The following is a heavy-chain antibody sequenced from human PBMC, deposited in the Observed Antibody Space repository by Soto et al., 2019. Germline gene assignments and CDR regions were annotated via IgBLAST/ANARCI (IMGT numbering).Heavy chain of an antibody. CDR2: ITTTGTYI. D-gene: IGHD2-15*01. CDR1: GFTFSSYS. J-gene: IGHJ4*02. V-gene: IGHV3-21*01. CDR3: ARDSCSGGSCYYFDY. Sequence: PGGSLRLSCAASGFTFSSYSMDWVRQAPGKGLEWVSSITTTGTYIYYADSMKGRFTISRDNAKNSLYLQMNSLRAEDTAVYYCARDSCSGGSCYYFDYWGQGTLVTVSS.